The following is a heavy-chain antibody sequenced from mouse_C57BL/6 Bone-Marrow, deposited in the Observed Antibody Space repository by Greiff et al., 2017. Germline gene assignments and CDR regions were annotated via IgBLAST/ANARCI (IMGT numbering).Heavy chain of an antibody. CDR1: GYTFTDYE. D-gene: IGHD1-1*01. Sequence: VQLQQSGAELVRPGASVTLSCKASGYTFTDYEMHWVKQTPVHGLEWIGAIDPATGGTAYNQKFKGKAILTADKSSSTAYMELRSLTSVDSAVYYCTRSFITTVVAFDYGGQGTTLTVSS. V-gene: IGHV1-15*01. J-gene: IGHJ2*01. CDR3: TRSFITTVVAFDY. CDR2: IDPATGGT.